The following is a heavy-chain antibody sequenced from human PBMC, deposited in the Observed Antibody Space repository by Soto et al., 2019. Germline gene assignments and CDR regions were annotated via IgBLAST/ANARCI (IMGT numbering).Heavy chain of an antibody. CDR3: ARGTTSGYYDSSGYYNY. V-gene: IGHV1-69*13. CDR2: IIPIFGTA. D-gene: IGHD3-22*01. Sequence: ASGKVSCKASGGTFSSYAISWVRQAPGQGLEWMGGIIPIFGTANYAQKFQGRVTITADESTSTAYMELSSLRSEDTAVYYCARGTTSGYYDSSGYYNYWGQGTLVTVSS. J-gene: IGHJ4*02. CDR1: GGTFSSYA.